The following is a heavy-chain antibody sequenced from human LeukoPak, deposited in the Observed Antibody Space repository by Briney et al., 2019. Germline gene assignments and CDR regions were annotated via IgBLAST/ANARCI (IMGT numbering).Heavy chain of an antibody. Sequence: SETLSHTCTVSGGSISGYYWSWIRQPPGKGLEWIGYIYFSGSSKYNPSLKSRVTMSVATSKNQFSLNLSSVTAADTAVYYCARGITAASLIWYFDLWGRGTLVTVSS. V-gene: IGHV4-59*01. CDR2: IYFSGSS. CDR1: GGSISGYY. J-gene: IGHJ2*01. D-gene: IGHD6-13*01. CDR3: ARGITAASLIWYFDL.